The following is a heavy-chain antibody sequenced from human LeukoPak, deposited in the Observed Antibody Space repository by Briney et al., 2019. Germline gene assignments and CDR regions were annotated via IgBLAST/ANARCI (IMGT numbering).Heavy chain of an antibody. Sequence: GPVKVSCKASGGTFSSYAISWVRQAPGQGLEWMGWISAYNGNTNYAQKLQGRVTMTTDTSTSTAYMELRSLRSDDTAVYYCARDWGSSGWTLYYYYGMDVWGQGTTVTVSS. V-gene: IGHV1-18*01. CDR3: ARDWGSSGWTLYYYYGMDV. CDR2: ISAYNGNT. CDR1: GGTFSSYA. J-gene: IGHJ6*02. D-gene: IGHD6-19*01.